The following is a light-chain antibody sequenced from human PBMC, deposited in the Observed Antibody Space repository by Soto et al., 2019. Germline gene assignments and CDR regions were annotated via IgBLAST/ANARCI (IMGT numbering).Light chain of an antibody. CDR1: QSINSF. Sequence: EIVLTQSPGTLSLSPGEGATLSCRASQSINSFLAWYQKRRGQAPRLLIHGASNRATGIPDRFSGSGSGPDFTLTISRLEPEDFAVYYCQQYGGSPRTFGQGTKVEVK. V-gene: IGKV3-20*01. CDR3: QQYGGSPRT. J-gene: IGKJ1*01. CDR2: GAS.